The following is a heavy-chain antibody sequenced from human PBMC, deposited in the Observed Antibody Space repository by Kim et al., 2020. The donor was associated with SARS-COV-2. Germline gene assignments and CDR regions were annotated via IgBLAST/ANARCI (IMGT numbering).Heavy chain of an antibody. CDR3: ARGLTGYYDILTGYYSGHDAFDI. V-gene: IGHV4-31*03. J-gene: IGHJ3*02. D-gene: IGHD3-9*01. CDR2: IYYSGST. CDR1: GGSISSGGYY. Sequence: TLSLTCTVSGGSISSGGYYWSWIRQHPGKGLEWIGYIYYSGSTYYKPSLKSRVTISVDTSKNQFSLKLSSVTAADTAVYYCARGLTGYYDILTGYYSGHDAFDIWGQGTMVTVSS.